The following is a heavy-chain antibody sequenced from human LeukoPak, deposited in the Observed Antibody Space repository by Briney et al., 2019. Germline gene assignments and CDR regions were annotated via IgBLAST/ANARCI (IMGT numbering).Heavy chain of an antibody. CDR2: MKEDGSEK. V-gene: IGHV3-7*04. D-gene: IGHD1-1*01. J-gene: IGHJ4*02. Sequence: GGSLRLSCAASGFTFSSYWMSWVRQAPGKGLEWVANMKEDGSEKKYVDSLKGRLTISRDNAQNSLYLEMNSLRAEDTAVYYCARYWNGGNYDYWGQGTLVTVSS. CDR3: ARYWNGGNYDY. CDR1: GFTFSSYW.